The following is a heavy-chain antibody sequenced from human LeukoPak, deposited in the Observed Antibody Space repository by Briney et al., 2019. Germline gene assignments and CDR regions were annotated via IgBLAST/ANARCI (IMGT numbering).Heavy chain of an antibody. Sequence: PSETLSLTCTVSGGSISSYYWSWIRQPPGKGLEWIGYIYYSGSTYYNPSLKSRVTISVDTSKNQFSLKLSSVTAADTAVYYCARDRPRQWLVRGRGYYYGMDVWGQGTTVTVSS. D-gene: IGHD6-19*01. J-gene: IGHJ6*02. CDR3: ARDRPRQWLVRGRGYYYGMDV. CDR2: IYYSGST. CDR1: GGSISSYY. V-gene: IGHV4-59*12.